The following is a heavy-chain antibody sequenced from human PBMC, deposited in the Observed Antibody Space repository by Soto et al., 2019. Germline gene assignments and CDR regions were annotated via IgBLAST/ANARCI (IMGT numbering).Heavy chain of an antibody. J-gene: IGHJ4*02. CDR2: INPNSGGT. Sequence: ASVKVSCKASGYTFTGYYMHWVRQAPGQGLEWMGWINPNSGGTNYAQKFQGWVTMTRDTSISTGYMELSRLRSDDTAVYYCARDPGIAAAGTFDYWGQGTLVTVSS. CDR1: GYTFTGYY. CDR3: ARDPGIAAAGTFDY. D-gene: IGHD6-13*01. V-gene: IGHV1-2*04.